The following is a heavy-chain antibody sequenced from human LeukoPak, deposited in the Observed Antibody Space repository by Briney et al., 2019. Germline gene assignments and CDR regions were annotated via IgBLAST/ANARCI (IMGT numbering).Heavy chain of an antibody. Sequence: SVKVSCKVSGGTFSSYAISWVRQAPGQELEWMGGIIPIFGTANYAQKFQGRVTITADESTSTAYMELSSLRSEDTAVYYCARANIPHYCSSTSCSFDYWGQGTLVTVSS. CDR1: GGTFSSYA. V-gene: IGHV1-69*01. CDR2: IIPIFGTA. J-gene: IGHJ4*02. CDR3: ARANIPHYCSSTSCSFDY. D-gene: IGHD2-2*01.